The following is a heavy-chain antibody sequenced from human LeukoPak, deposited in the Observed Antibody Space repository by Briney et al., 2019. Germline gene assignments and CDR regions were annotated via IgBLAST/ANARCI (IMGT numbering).Heavy chain of an antibody. V-gene: IGHV3-15*01. CDR3: TTKFYDSSGYYSPLSDY. CDR2: IKSKTDGGTT. J-gene: IGHJ4*02. Sequence: GGSLRLSCAASGFTFSNAWMSWVRQAPGKGLEWVGCIKSKTDGGTTDYAAPVKGRFTISRDDSKNTLYLQMNSLKTEDTAVYYCTTKFYDSSGYYSPLSDYWGQGTLVTVSS. CDR1: GFTFSNAW. D-gene: IGHD3-22*01.